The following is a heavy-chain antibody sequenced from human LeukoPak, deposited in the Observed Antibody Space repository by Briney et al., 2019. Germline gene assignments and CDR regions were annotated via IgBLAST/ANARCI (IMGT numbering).Heavy chain of an antibody. CDR2: ISHSGSA. V-gene: IGHV4-38-2*01. CDR3: ARHPIGTAMVSHFDY. J-gene: IGHJ4*02. D-gene: IGHD5-18*01. CDR1: GYSISSGYY. Sequence: SETLSLTCAVYGYSISSGYYWGWIRQPPGQGLEWIGTISHSGSAYYNPSLKSRVTISLDTSKNQFSLRLSSVTAADTAVYYCARHPIGTAMVSHFDYWGQGTLVTVSS.